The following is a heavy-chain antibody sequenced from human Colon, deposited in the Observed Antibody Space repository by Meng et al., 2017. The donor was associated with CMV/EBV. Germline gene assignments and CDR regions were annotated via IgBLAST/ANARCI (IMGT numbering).Heavy chain of an antibody. V-gene: IGHV3-48*03. Sequence: GESLKISCVGAQFSFNDYEMNWVRQAPGRGLEWISCISGSGSLIYYADSVRGRFTISRDNAKKSLYLQMNSLRAEDTAVYYCARRNSSSWYRTNYHAMDVWGQETTVTVSS. CDR2: ISGSGSLI. J-gene: IGHJ6*02. CDR3: ARRNSSSWYRTNYHAMDV. D-gene: IGHD6-13*01. CDR1: QFSFNDYE.